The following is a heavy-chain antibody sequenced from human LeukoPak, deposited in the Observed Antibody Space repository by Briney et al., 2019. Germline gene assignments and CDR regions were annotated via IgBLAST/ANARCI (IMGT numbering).Heavy chain of an antibody. Sequence: SETLSLTCTVSGGSVSSGVYFWSWIRQPPGKGLEWIGYIYYSGSTNYNPSLKSRVTISVDTSRNQFSLKLSSVTAADTAVYYCARHLAILSGFDYWGQGTLVTVSS. CDR2: IYYSGST. V-gene: IGHV4-61*08. J-gene: IGHJ4*02. CDR1: GGSVSSGVYF. CDR3: ARHLAILSGFDY. D-gene: IGHD2/OR15-2a*01.